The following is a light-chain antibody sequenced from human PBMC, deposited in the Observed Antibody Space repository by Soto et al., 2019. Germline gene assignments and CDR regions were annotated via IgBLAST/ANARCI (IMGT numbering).Light chain of an antibody. Sequence: QSALTQPRSVSASPGQSVAISCTGTSSDVGGYNYVSWYQQHPGKAPKVMIYDVSRRPSGVPDRFSGSKSGNTDSLTISGLQAEDEADYCCCSHAGSYTYVFGTGTKVTVL. CDR1: SSDVGGYNY. CDR2: DVS. CDR3: CSHAGSYTYV. V-gene: IGLV2-11*01. J-gene: IGLJ1*01.